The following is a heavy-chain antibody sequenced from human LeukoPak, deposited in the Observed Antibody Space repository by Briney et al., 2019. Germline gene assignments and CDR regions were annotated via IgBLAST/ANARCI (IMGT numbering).Heavy chain of an antibody. Sequence: GGSLRLSCAASGFTFSSYAMSWVRQAPEKGLEWVSGISSSGGSTYSADSVKGRLTISRDNSKHTLFLQMSSLRAEDTAVYYCAKGSPLDLGAGEPYYYGMDVWGQGTTVIVSS. CDR1: GFTFSSYA. J-gene: IGHJ6*02. CDR2: ISSSGGST. D-gene: IGHD3-10*01. V-gene: IGHV3-23*01. CDR3: AKGSPLDLGAGEPYYYGMDV.